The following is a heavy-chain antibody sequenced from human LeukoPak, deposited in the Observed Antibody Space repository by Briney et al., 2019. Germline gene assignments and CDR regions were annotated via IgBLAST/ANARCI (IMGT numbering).Heavy chain of an antibody. CDR1: GGSFSGYY. J-gene: IGHJ4*02. CDR2: INHSGST. Sequence: SETLSLTCAVYGGSFSGYYWSWIRQPPGKGLEWIGEINHSGSTNYNPSLKSRVTISVDKSKNQFSLKLSSVTAADTAVYYCARESGYYYDTRYFDYWGQGTLVTVSS. D-gene: IGHD3-22*01. CDR3: ARESGYYYDTRYFDY. V-gene: IGHV4-34*01.